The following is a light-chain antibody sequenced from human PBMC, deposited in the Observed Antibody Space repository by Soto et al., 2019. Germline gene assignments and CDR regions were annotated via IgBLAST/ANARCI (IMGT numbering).Light chain of an antibody. CDR2: EVS. Sequence: QSALTQPASVSGSPGQSITISCTGTSSDVGGYNYVSWYQQHPGKAPKLMIYEVSNRPSGVSNRFSGSKSGNTASLTISGLQAEGEADYYCSSYPSSSTLPFVFGTGTKVTVL. J-gene: IGLJ1*01. CDR3: SSYPSSSTLPFV. V-gene: IGLV2-14*01. CDR1: SSDVGGYNY.